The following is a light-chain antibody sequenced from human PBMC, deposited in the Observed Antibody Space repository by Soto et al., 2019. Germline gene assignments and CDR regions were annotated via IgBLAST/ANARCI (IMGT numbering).Light chain of an antibody. Sequence: QSALTQPASVSGSPGQSITISCTGTSSDVGAYNYVSWYQLHPGKAPKLIISEVSNRPSGVSSRFSGSKSANTASLTISGLQAEDKADYYCSSYTRSSTQVFGTGTKLTVL. V-gene: IGLV2-14*01. J-gene: IGLJ1*01. CDR2: EVS. CDR1: SSDVGAYNY. CDR3: SSYTRSSTQV.